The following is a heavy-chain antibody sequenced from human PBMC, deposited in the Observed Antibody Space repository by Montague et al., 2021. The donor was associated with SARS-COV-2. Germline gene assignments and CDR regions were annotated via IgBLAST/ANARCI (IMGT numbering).Heavy chain of an antibody. CDR3: ATRAQSRVWYERHGPFDY. V-gene: IGHV3-48*03. J-gene: IGHJ4*02. CDR2: ISRSGSP. CDR1: GFTFSSFA. Sequence: SLRLSCAASGFTFSSFAMIWVRQAPGKGLGWLSYISRSGSPDYADSVKGRFTVSRDNAKNSLYLQMDSLRDEDTAVYYCATRAQSRVWYERHGPFDYWGQGTLVTVSS. D-gene: IGHD6-13*01.